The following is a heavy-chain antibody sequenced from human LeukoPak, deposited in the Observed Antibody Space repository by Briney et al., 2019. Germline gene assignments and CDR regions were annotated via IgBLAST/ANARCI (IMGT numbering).Heavy chain of an antibody. CDR2: IRYDGSNK. Sequence: GGSLRLSCAASGFTFSSYGMHWVRQAPGKGLEWVAFIRYDGSNKYYADSVKGRFTISRDNSKNTLYLQMNSLRAKDTAVYYCAKDRYYDSSGIFAFDIWGQGTMVTVSS. CDR1: GFTFSSYG. V-gene: IGHV3-30*02. J-gene: IGHJ3*02. CDR3: AKDRYYDSSGIFAFDI. D-gene: IGHD3-22*01.